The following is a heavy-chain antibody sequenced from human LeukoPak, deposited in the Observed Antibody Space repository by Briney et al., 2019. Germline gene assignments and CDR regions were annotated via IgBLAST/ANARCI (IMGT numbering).Heavy chain of an antibody. V-gene: IGHV3-64D*06. CDR3: VKGRCSGSSCYGGDY. CDR1: GFTFSSYA. D-gene: IGHD2-2*01. Sequence: PGGSLRLSCSASGFTFSSYAMNWVRQAPGKELEYVSAITSNGGSTYYADSVKGRFTISRDNSKNTLYLQMSSLRAEDRAVYYCVKGRCSGSSCYGGDYWGQGTLVTVSS. CDR2: ITSNGGST. J-gene: IGHJ4*02.